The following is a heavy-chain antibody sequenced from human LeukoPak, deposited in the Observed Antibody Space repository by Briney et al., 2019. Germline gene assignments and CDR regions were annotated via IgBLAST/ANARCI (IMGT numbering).Heavy chain of an antibody. CDR1: GGSISSSSYY. CDR3: ARRNNLWYYFDY. CDR2: IYYSGST. V-gene: IGHV4-39*01. Sequence: SETLSLTCTVSGGSISSSSYYWGWIRQPPGKGLEWIGSIYYSGSTYYNPSLKSRVTISVDTSKNQFSLKLSSVTAADTAVYYCARRNNLWYYFDYWGQGTLVTVSS. J-gene: IGHJ4*02. D-gene: IGHD1/OR15-1a*01.